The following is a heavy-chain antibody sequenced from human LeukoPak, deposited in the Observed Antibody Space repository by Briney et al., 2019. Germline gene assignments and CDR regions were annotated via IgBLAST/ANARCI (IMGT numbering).Heavy chain of an antibody. CDR3: ARNNYGAFDI. Sequence: SETLSLTCAVSGGSLSTDGFSWSWIRQPPGKGLEWIGYIYSSGSTYQNPSLKSRLTISVDKSKNQFSLKLSSVTAADTAVYYCARNNYGAFDIWGQGTMVTVSS. J-gene: IGHJ3*02. CDR2: IYSSGST. CDR1: GGSLSTDGFS. D-gene: IGHD4-11*01. V-gene: IGHV4-30-4*07.